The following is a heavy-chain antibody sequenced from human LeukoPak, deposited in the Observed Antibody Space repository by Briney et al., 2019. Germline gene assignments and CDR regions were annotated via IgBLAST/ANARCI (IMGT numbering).Heavy chain of an antibody. CDR2: ISYDGSNK. D-gene: IGHD2-15*01. Sequence: GGSLRLSCAASGFTFSSYAMHWVRQAPSKGLERVAVISYDGSNKYYADSVKGRFTISRDNSKNTLYLQMNSLRAEDTAVYYCASSGIFTTPYFDYWGQGTLVTVSS. V-gene: IGHV3-30-3*01. J-gene: IGHJ4*02. CDR1: GFTFSSYA. CDR3: ASSGIFTTPYFDY.